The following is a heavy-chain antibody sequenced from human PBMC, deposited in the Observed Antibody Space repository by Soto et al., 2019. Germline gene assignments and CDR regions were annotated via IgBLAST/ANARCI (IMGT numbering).Heavy chain of an antibody. CDR1: GFTFSSYA. V-gene: IGHV3-23*01. J-gene: IGHJ4*02. CDR2: ISGSGGST. Sequence: GGSLRLSCAASGFTFSSYAMSWVRQAPGKGLEWVSAISGSGGSTYYADSVKGRFTISRDNSKNTLYLQMNSLRVEDTALYYCAKDRGRYCSGGTCYLFESWGQGALVTVSS. D-gene: IGHD2-15*01. CDR3: AKDRGRYCSGGTCYLFES.